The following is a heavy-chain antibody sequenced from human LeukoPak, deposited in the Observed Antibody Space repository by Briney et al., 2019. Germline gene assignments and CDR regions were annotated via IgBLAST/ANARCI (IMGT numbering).Heavy chain of an antibody. V-gene: IGHV3-30*18. Sequence: GGSLRLSCAASGFTFSSYGMHWVRQAPGKGLEWVAVISYDGSNKYYADSVKGRFTISRDNSKNTLYLQMNSLRAEDTAVYYCAKDRRPYYDSSGSDYFQHWGQGTLVTVSS. D-gene: IGHD3-22*01. CDR1: GFTFSSYG. J-gene: IGHJ1*01. CDR2: ISYDGSNK. CDR3: AKDRRPYYDSSGSDYFQH.